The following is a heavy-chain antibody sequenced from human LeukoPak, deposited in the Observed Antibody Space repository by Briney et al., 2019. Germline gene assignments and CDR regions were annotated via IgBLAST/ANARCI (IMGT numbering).Heavy chain of an antibody. Sequence: PGGSLRLSCAASGFTFSSYSINWVRQAPGKGLEWVSYISSSSSTIYYADSVKGRFTISRDNAKNSLYLQMNSLRDGDTAVYYCARVRSGFHSDYWGQGTLVTVSS. CDR1: GFTFSSYS. V-gene: IGHV3-48*02. CDR2: ISSSSSTI. D-gene: IGHD3-10*01. CDR3: ARVRSGFHSDY. J-gene: IGHJ4*02.